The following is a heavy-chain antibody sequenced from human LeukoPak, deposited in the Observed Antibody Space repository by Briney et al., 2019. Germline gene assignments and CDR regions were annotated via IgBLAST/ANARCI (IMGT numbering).Heavy chain of an antibody. CDR3: ARASSGWQQHWYFDL. Sequence: ASVKVSCKASGYTFTSYYMHWVRQAPGQGLEWMGIISPSGGSTSYAQKFQGRVTMTRDTSTSTVYMELSSLRSEDTAVYYCARASSGWQQHWYFDLWGRGTLVTVSS. J-gene: IGHJ2*01. CDR2: ISPSGGST. CDR1: GYTFTSYY. V-gene: IGHV1-46*01. D-gene: IGHD6-19*01.